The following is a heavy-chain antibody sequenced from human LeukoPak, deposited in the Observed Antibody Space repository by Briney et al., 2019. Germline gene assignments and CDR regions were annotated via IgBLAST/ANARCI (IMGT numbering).Heavy chain of an antibody. D-gene: IGHD3-10*01. CDR1: GGSISSSSYY. Sequence: SETLSLTCTVSGGSISSSSYYWGWIRQPPGKGLEWIGSIYYSGSTYYNLSLKSRVTISVDTSKNQFSLKLSSVTAADTAVYYCARTNYYGSGSYLAFDIWGQGTMVTVSS. CDR3: ARTNYYGSGSYLAFDI. V-gene: IGHV4-39*07. J-gene: IGHJ3*02. CDR2: IYYSGST.